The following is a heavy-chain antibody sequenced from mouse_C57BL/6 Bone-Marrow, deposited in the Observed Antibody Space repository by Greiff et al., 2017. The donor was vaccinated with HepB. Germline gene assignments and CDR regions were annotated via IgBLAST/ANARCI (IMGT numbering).Heavy chain of an antibody. D-gene: IGHD2-3*01. J-gene: IGHJ3*01. CDR1: GFTFSSYG. CDR3: GRHWLLGFAY. CDR2: ISSGGSYT. Sequence: EVKLVESGGDLVKPGGSLKLSCAASGFTFSSYGMSWVRQTPDKRLEWVATISSGGSYTYYPDSVKGRVTISRDNAKNTLYLQMSSLRSEDTAMYYCGRHWLLGFAYWGQGTLVTVSA. V-gene: IGHV5-6*01.